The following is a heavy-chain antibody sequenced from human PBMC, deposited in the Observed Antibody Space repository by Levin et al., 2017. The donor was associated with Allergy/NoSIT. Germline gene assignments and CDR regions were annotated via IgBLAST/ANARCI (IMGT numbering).Heavy chain of an antibody. CDR1: GFSFSNAW. CDR3: ATDCDLGIIYNAFDI. D-gene: IGHD3-10*01. CDR2: IRSKTAGGTI. V-gene: IGHV3-15*01. J-gene: IGHJ3*02. Sequence: GESLKISCAASGFSFSNAWMNWVRQAPGKGLEWVGRIRSKTAGGTIEYAAPVKGRFAISRDDSKNTLYLEMNSLKTEDTAVYYCATDCDLGIIYNAFDIWGRGTMATVSS.